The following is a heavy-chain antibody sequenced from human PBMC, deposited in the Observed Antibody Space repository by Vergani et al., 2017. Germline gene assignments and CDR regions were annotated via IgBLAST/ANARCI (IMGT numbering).Heavy chain of an antibody. CDR2: IKQDGSEK. D-gene: IGHD2-2*01. CDR1: GFTFSSYA. Sequence: EVQLLESGGGLVQPGGSLRLSCAASGFTFSSYAMSWVRQAPGKGLEWVANIKQDGSEKYYVDSVKGRFTISRDNAKNSLYLQMNSLRAEDTALYYCAKDMVPAAMGVFDYWGQGTLVTVSS. J-gene: IGHJ4*02. CDR3: AKDMVPAAMGVFDY. V-gene: IGHV3-7*03.